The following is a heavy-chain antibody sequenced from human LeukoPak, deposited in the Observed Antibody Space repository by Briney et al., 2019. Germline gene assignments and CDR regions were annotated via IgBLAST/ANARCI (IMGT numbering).Heavy chain of an antibody. J-gene: IGHJ4*01. CDR3: ARERRYCSGDNCYSGLGY. CDR2: IHSGGTT. CDR1: GFTVSSNY. D-gene: IGHD2-15*01. V-gene: IGHV3-53*01. Sequence: GGSLRLSCAVSGFTVSSNYMSWVRQAPGKGLEWVSLIHSGGTTDYADSVKGRFTISRDYSKNTVNLQINSLRADDTAVYYCARERRYCSGDNCYSGLGYWGHGTLVTVSS.